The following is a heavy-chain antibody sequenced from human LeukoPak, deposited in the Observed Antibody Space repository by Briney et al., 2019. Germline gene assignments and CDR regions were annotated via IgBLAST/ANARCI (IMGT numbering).Heavy chain of an antibody. CDR1: GFTFSSYS. Sequence: GESLKISCAASGFTFSSYSMNWVRQAPGKGLEWVSFISSSSSYIYYADSVKGRFTISRDDSKNSLYLQMNSLKTEDTAVYYCAREGKRITLVRGVITPRGSYYLDVWGKGTTVTVSS. V-gene: IGHV3-21*04. J-gene: IGHJ6*03. CDR2: ISSSSSYI. D-gene: IGHD3-10*01. CDR3: AREGKRITLVRGVITPRGSYYLDV.